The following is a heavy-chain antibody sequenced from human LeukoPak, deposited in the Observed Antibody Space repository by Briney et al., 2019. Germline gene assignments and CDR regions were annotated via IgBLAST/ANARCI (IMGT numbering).Heavy chain of an antibody. V-gene: IGHV3-30-3*01. CDR3: ARVRGRGVRGVIVYYYYGMDV. CDR2: ISYDGSNK. D-gene: IGHD3-10*01. J-gene: IGHJ6*02. Sequence: PGGSLRLSCAASGFTFSSYAMHWVRQAPGKGLEWVAVISYDGSNKYYADSVKGRFTISRDNSKNTLYLQMNSLRAEDTAVYYCARVRGRGVRGVIVYYYYGMDVWGQGTTVTVSS. CDR1: GFTFSSYA.